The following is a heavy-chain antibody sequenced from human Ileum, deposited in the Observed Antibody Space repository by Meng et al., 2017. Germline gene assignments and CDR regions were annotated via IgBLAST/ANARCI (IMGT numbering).Heavy chain of an antibody. Sequence: VQLQASGPGMVGPSETLSLICAVSGGSVRSSGHQWGWIRQPPGKGLEWIGYASTNYNPSLKSRVTISVDTSKNQFSLKLTSVTAADTAVYYCARDHWGSLDYWGQGVLVTVSS. CDR1: GGSVRSSGHQ. J-gene: IGHJ4*02. D-gene: IGHD7-27*01. CDR2: AST. V-gene: IGHV4-61*08. CDR3: ARDHWGSLDY.